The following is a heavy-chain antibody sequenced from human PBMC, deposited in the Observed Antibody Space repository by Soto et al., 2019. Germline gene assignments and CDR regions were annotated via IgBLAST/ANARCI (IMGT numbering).Heavy chain of an antibody. CDR3: ARDRVGGYSYGRYYYYGMDV. Sequence: PSETLSLTCTVSGGSISSYYWSWIRQPPGKGLEWIGYIYYSGSTNYNPSLKSRVTISVDTSKNQFSLKLSSVTAADTAVYYCARDRVGGYSYGRYYYYGMDVWGQGTTVTGSS. CDR1: GGSISSYY. V-gene: IGHV4-59*01. J-gene: IGHJ6*02. CDR2: IYYSGST. D-gene: IGHD5-18*01.